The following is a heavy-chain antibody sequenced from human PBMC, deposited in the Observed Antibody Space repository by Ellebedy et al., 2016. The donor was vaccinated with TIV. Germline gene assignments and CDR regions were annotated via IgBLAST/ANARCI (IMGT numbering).Heavy chain of an antibody. CDR3: ARVVPAARYGRYYGMDV. CDR1: GFTFSDYY. D-gene: IGHD2-2*01. J-gene: IGHJ6*02. CDR2: ISSSGSTI. V-gene: IGHV3-11*04. Sequence: GGSLRLSCAASGFTFSDYYMSWIRQAPGKGLEWVSYISSSGSTIYYADSVKGRFTISRDNAKNSLYLQMNSLRAEDTAVYYCARVVPAARYGRYYGMDVWGQGTTVTVSS.